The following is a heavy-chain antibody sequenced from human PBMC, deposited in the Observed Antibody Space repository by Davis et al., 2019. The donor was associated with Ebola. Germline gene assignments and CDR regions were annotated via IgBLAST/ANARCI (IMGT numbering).Heavy chain of an antibody. J-gene: IGHJ3*01. CDR3: ARGGYYDSTGYSHEAFDF. D-gene: IGHD3-22*01. CDR2: IKQDGSEK. Sequence: ETLSLTCTVSGGSIRSSSYYWGWVRQPPGKGLEWVANIKQDGSEKYFVDSVKGRFTVSSDNAKNSLYLQMNSLRAEDTAVYRCARGGYYDSTGYSHEAFDFWGQGTVVTVSS. V-gene: IGHV3-7*01. CDR1: GGSIRSSSYY.